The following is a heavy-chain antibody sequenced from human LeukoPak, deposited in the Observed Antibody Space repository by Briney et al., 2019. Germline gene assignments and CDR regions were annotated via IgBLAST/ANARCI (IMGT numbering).Heavy chain of an antibody. CDR1: GYSISSGFY. J-gene: IGHJ3*02. Sequence: KSSETLSLTCGVSGYSISSGFYWGWIRQPPGKGLQWIGSLYYTGSAEYNPSLKSRLTMSMDKSKNQFSLKLSSVTAADTAVYYCARGPGSWDAFDIWGQGTMVTVSS. D-gene: IGHD1-26*01. CDR3: ARGPGSWDAFDI. CDR2: LYYTGSA. V-gene: IGHV4-38-2*01.